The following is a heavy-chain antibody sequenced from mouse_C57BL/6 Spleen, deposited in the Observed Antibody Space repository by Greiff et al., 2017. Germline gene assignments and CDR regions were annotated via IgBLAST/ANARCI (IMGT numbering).Heavy chain of an antibody. J-gene: IGHJ2*01. CDR2: IYPGDGDT. CDR1: GYAFSSYW. CDR3: ARGITSEYYFDY. V-gene: IGHV1-80*01. D-gene: IGHD1-1*01. Sequence: QVQLQQSGAELVKPGVSVKISCKASGYAFSSYWMNWVKQRPGKGLEWIGQIYPGDGDTNYNGKFKGKATLTADKSSSTAYMQLSSLTSEDSAVYFCARGITSEYYFDYWGQGTTLTVSS.